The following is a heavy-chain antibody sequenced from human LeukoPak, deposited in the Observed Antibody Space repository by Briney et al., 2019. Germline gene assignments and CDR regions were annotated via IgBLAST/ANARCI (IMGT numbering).Heavy chain of an antibody. D-gene: IGHD2-8*02. V-gene: IGHV3-30-3*01. CDR3: AAQPCSGGVCYLDY. CDR2: ISYDGSNK. Sequence: GGSLRLSCAASGFAFSTYAMHWVRQAPGKGLEWVAVISYDGSNKYYADSVKGRFTISRDNSKNTLYLQMNSLRAEDTAVYYCAAQPCSGGVCYLDYWGQGTLVTVSS. J-gene: IGHJ4*02. CDR1: GFAFSTYA.